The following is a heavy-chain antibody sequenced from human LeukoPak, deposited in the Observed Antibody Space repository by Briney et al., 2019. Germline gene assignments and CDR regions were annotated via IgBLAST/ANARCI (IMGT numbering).Heavy chain of an antibody. CDR3: ARVGDYYDSRGYSTDAFDI. CDR2: IRNRAKSYTT. J-gene: IGHJ3*02. CDR1: GFTFSDHY. V-gene: IGHV3-72*01. Sequence: GGSLRLSCAASGFTFSDHYMDWVRQPPGNGLEWVGRIRNRAKSYTTQYAPSVKDRFTISRDDSRNSLYLQMNSLKTEDTAVYFCARVGDYYDSRGYSTDAFDIWGQGTMVTVSS. D-gene: IGHD3-22*01.